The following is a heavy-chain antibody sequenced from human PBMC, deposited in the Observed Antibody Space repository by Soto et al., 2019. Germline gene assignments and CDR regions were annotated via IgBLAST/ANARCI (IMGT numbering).Heavy chain of an antibody. CDR3: AKHTRGEQWLVDWFDP. J-gene: IGHJ5*02. D-gene: IGHD6-19*01. CDR1: GFTFSSYA. Sequence: EVQLLESGGGLVQPGGSLRLSCAASGFTFSSYAMSWVRQAPGKGLEWVSAISGSGGSTYYADSVKGRFTISRDNSKNTLYLQMNSLRAEDTAVYYCAKHTRGEQWLVDWFDPWGQGTLVTVSS. CDR2: ISGSGGST. V-gene: IGHV3-23*01.